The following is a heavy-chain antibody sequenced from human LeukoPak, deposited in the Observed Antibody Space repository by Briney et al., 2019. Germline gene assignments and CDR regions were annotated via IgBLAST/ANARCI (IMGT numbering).Heavy chain of an antibody. CDR3: TRDLAVTTVMYYMDV. CDR2: ISSSGSTI. Sequence: PGGSLRLSCAASGFTFSDYYMSWIRQAPGKGLEWVSYISSSGSTIYYADSVKGRSTISRDNPKNTMNLQMNSLRAEDTAVYYCTRDLAVTTVMYYMDVWGKGTTVTVSS. D-gene: IGHD4-17*01. J-gene: IGHJ6*04. V-gene: IGHV3-11*04. CDR1: GFTFSDYY.